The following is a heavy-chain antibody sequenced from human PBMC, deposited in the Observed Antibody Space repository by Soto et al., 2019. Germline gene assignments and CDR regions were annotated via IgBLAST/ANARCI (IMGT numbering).Heavy chain of an antibody. D-gene: IGHD3-9*01. CDR3: TRHNDILSGYPSFDY. V-gene: IGHV4-39*01. J-gene: IGHJ4*02. CDR1: GGSISSSSYY. Sequence: QLQLQESGPGLVKPSETLYLTCAVSGGSISSSSYYWGWVRQPPGKGLEWIGSIYYSGSTYYNPSLKSRVTMCVGTSKNQLSLKLSLVTAADTAVYYCTRHNDILSGYPSFDYWGQGTLVTVSS. CDR2: IYYSGST.